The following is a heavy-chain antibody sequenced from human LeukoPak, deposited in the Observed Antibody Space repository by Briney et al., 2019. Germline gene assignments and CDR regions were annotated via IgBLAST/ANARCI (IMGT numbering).Heavy chain of an antibody. CDR2: ISGSGGST. CDR1: GFTFSSYA. V-gene: IGHV3-23*01. J-gene: IGHJ5*02. CDR3: AKDSRYSSSWS. Sequence: GGSLRLSCAASGFTFSSYAMSWVRQAPGKGLEWVSAISGSGGSTYYADSVKGRFTISRDNSKNTLYLQMNSLRAEGTAVYYCAKDSRYSSSWSWGQGTLVTVSS. D-gene: IGHD6-13*01.